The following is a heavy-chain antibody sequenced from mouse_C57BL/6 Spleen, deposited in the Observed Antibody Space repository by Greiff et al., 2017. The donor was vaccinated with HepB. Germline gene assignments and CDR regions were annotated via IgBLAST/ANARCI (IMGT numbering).Heavy chain of an antibody. Sequence: EVQLQESGTVLARPGASVKMSCKTSGYTFTSYWMHWVKQRPGQGLEWIGAIYPGNSDTSYNQKFKGKAKQTAVTSASTAYMELSSLTNEVSAVYYCTSGTDYFDYWGQGTTLTVSS. D-gene: IGHD3-3*01. CDR1: GYTFTSYW. CDR2: IYPGNSDT. V-gene: IGHV1-5*01. J-gene: IGHJ2*01. CDR3: TSGTDYFDY.